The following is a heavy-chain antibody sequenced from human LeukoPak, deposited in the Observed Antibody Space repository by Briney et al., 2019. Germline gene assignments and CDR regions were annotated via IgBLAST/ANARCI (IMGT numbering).Heavy chain of an antibody. CDR1: GGSISSGGYY. CDR3: ARVGGYSYGSFDY. J-gene: IGHJ4*02. CDR2: IHYSGST. V-gene: IGHV4-31*03. D-gene: IGHD5-18*01. Sequence: SETLSLTCTVSGGSISSGGYYWSWIRQHPGKGLEWIGYIHYSGSTYHNPSLKSRVTISVDTSKNQFSLKLSSVTAADTAVYYCARVGGYSYGSFDYWGQGTLVTVSS.